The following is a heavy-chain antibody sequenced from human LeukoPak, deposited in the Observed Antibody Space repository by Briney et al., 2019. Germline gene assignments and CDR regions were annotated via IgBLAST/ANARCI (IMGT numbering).Heavy chain of an antibody. CDR1: GFTFSSYA. D-gene: IGHD3-22*01. J-gene: IGHJ4*02. V-gene: IGHV3-30-3*01. CDR2: ISYDGSNK. CDR3: ARDGRDYDSSGYFE. Sequence: GRSLRLSCAASGFTFSSYAMHWVRQAPGKGLEWVAVISYDGSNKYYADSVKGRFTISRDNSKNTLYLQMNSLRAEDTAVYYCARDGRDYDSSGYFEWGQGTLVTVSS.